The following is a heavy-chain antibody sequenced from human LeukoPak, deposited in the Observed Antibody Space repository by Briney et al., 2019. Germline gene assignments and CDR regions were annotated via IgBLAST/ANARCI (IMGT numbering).Heavy chain of an antibody. D-gene: IGHD1-26*01. V-gene: IGHV3-30*03. J-gene: IGHJ3*02. CDR3: ARGGSYLSAFDI. CDR2: ISYDGSNK. CDR1: GFTFSSYG. Sequence: GGSLRLSCAASGFTFSSYGMHWVRQAPGKGLEWVAVISYDGSNKYYADSVKGRFTISRDNSKNTLYLQMNSLRAEDTAVYYCARGGSYLSAFDIWGEGTMVTVSS.